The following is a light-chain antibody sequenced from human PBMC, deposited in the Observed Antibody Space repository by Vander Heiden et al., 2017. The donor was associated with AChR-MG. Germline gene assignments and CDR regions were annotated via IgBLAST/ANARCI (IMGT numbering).Light chain of an antibody. V-gene: IGLV3-21*03. CDR1: NIGSES. Sequence: SNVVTQSPSVSVAPGKPARITCEGNNIGSESVHWYRRKPGQAHVLVVYDDGDRPSWTPERFSGSNSGNTATLTISRVEVGDEADYYCQLWDSSSDHRVFGGGTRLTVL. J-gene: IGLJ3*02. CDR3: QLWDSSSDHRV. CDR2: DDG.